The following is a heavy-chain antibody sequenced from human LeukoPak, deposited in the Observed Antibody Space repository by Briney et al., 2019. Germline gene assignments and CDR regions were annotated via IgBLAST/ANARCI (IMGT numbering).Heavy chain of an antibody. CDR1: GFTFSSYG. Sequence: GGSLRLSCAASGFTFSSYGMHWVRQAPGKGLEWVAVISYDGSNKYYADSVKGRFTISRDNSKNTLYLQMNSLRAEDTAVYYCAKDPQWLEEGVDFDYWGQGTLVTVSS. D-gene: IGHD6-19*01. V-gene: IGHV3-30*18. J-gene: IGHJ4*02. CDR2: ISYDGSNK. CDR3: AKDPQWLEEGVDFDY.